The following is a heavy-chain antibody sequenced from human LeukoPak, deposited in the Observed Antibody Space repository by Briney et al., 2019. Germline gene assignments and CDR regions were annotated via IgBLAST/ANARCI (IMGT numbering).Heavy chain of an antibody. CDR2: IKSKTDGGTT. J-gene: IGHJ4*02. CDR3: TTDPWEYSSSWYPFDY. D-gene: IGHD6-13*01. V-gene: IGHV3-15*01. CDR1: GFTFGNAW. Sequence: GGSLRLSCAASGFTFGNAWMSWVRQAPGKGLEWVGRIKSKTDGGTTDYAAPVKGRFTISRDDSKNTLYLQMNSLKTEDTAVYYCTTDPWEYSSSWYPFDYWGQGTLVTVSS.